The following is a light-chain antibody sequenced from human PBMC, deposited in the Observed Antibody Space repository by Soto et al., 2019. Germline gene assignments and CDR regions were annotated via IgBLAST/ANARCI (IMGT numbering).Light chain of an antibody. Sequence: EIVLTQSPATLSLSPGERVTLSCRTSQSVSKYFAWYQQKPGRAPRLLIYDASSRATGITARFIGSGSGTDFTLTISSLEPEDFAIYYCQQRSNWPITFGQGTRLEIK. CDR1: QSVSKY. J-gene: IGKJ5*01. CDR3: QQRSNWPIT. CDR2: DAS. V-gene: IGKV3-11*01.